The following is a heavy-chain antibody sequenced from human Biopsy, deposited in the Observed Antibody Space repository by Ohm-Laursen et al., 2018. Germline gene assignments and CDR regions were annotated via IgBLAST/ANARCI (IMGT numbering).Heavy chain of an antibody. V-gene: IGHV4-39*07. CDR1: GVSINGGRYY. Sequence: SETLSLTCTVSGVSINGGRYYWGWIRQPPGKGLEWIGSVYDSGKSYYNPSLKSRVTISVDVSKNQFSLKLSSVTAADTAVYYCARDRFDLLTPNWFDPWGQGTLVTVSS. J-gene: IGHJ5*02. CDR3: ARDRFDLLTPNWFDP. D-gene: IGHD3-9*01. CDR2: VYDSGKS.